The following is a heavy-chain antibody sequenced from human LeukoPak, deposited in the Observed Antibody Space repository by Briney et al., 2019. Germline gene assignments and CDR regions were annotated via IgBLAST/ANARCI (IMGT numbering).Heavy chain of an antibody. Sequence: ASVKVSCKASGYTLNDYYMHWVRQAPGQGLEWMGRINPNSGGTNYAQKFQGRVTMTRDTSVSTAYMELSRLRSDDTAMYYCARGARGTWAWGDWGQGTLVTVSS. J-gene: IGHJ4*02. CDR1: GYTLNDYY. CDR3: ARGARGTWAWGD. D-gene: IGHD3-10*01. V-gene: IGHV1-2*06. CDR2: INPNSGGT.